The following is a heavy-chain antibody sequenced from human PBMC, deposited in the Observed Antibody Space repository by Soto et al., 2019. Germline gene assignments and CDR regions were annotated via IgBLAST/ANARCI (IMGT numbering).Heavy chain of an antibody. CDR2: IDTGGTT. CDR1: GGSISSYY. D-gene: IGHD3-10*01. Sequence: SETLSLTCTVSGGSISSYYVSWIRQSAGKGLEWIGRIDTGGTTNYNPSLKSRVTMSVDASKNHFSLNLSSVTAADTAVYYCATGPRAYVYYHGMDVWGQGTTVTVSS. J-gene: IGHJ6*02. V-gene: IGHV4-4*07. CDR3: ATGPRAYVYYHGMDV.